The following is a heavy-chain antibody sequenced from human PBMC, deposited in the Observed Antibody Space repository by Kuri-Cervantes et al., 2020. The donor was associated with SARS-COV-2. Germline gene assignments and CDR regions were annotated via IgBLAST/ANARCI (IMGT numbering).Heavy chain of an antibody. J-gene: IGHJ3*02. CDR3: ARPGTMIPRDAFDI. D-gene: IGHD3-22*01. CDR2: ISSSSSYI. Sequence: GESLKISCVASGFTFSSYAMNWVRQAPGKGLEWVSSISSSSSYIYYADSVKGRFTISRDNAKNSLYLQMNSLRAEDTAVYYCARPGTMIPRDAFDIWGQGTMVTVSS. V-gene: IGHV3-21*01. CDR1: GFTFSSYA.